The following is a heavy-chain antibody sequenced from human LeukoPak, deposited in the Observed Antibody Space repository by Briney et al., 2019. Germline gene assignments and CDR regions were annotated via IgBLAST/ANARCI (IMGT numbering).Heavy chain of an antibody. Sequence: SETLSLTCVVSGGSISSGSYYWSWIRQPAGKGLEWIGRVYSSGSTNYNPSLKSRVTISEDASKNQFSLKLSSVTAADTAVYYCARTHCEGDCFSAIRYWGQGTPVTVSS. CDR1: GGSISSGSYY. D-gene: IGHD2-21*02. J-gene: IGHJ4*02. CDR2: VYSSGST. CDR3: ARTHCEGDCFSAIRY. V-gene: IGHV4-61*02.